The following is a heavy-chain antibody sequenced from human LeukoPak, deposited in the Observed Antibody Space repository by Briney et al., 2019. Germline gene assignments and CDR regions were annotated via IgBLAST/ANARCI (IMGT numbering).Heavy chain of an antibody. D-gene: IGHD2-15*01. CDR2: IIPIFGTA. CDR3: ARDQYCSGGSCYSGIGY. CDR1: GGTFSSYA. J-gene: IGHJ4*02. Sequence: ASVKVSCKASGGTFSSYAISWVRQAPGQGLEWMGGIIPIFGTANYAQKFQGRVTITTDESTSTAYMELSSLRSEDTAVYYCARDQYCSGGSCYSGIGYWGQGTLVTVSS. V-gene: IGHV1-69*05.